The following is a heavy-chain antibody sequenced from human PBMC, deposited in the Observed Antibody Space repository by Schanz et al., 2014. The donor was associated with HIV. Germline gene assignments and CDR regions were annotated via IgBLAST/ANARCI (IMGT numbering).Heavy chain of an antibody. V-gene: IGHV1-18*01. D-gene: IGHD6-13*01. CDR2: ISAHNVNT. CDR1: GYTFSTYG. Sequence: QVQLVQSGAEVKKPGASVKLSCKASGYTFSTYGIGWVRLAPGQGLEWMGWISAHNVNTNYAQKFQGRLTMTTDTSTSTAYMELRSLRSDDTAVYYCARVSGWSSFDYWGQGTLVIVSS. CDR3: ARVSGWSSFDY. J-gene: IGHJ4*02.